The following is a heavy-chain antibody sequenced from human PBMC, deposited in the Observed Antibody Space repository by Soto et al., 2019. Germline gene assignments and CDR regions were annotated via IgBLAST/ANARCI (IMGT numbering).Heavy chain of an antibody. D-gene: IGHD3-22*01. Sequence: GGSLRLSCAASGFTFSSYGMHWVRQAPGKGLEWVAVISYEGSNKYYADSVKGRFTISRDNSKNTLYLQMNSLRAEDTAVYYCAKGLSEDYDSSGYYYGSLDYWGQGTLVTVSS. CDR3: AKGLSEDYDSSGYYYGSLDY. J-gene: IGHJ4*02. V-gene: IGHV3-30*18. CDR1: GFTFSSYG. CDR2: ISYEGSNK.